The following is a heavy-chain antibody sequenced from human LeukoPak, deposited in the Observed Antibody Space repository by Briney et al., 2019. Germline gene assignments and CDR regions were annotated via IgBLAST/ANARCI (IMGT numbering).Heavy chain of an antibody. D-gene: IGHD5-12*01. V-gene: IGHV4-31*03. CDR3: ARAASGYDGYWFDP. J-gene: IGHJ5*02. Sequence: SRTLSLTCTVSGDSISSGAYYWTSVRQYPGTGLEWIGYISHIGTTYNNPSLKSRVSISVDTSKNQFSLKLSSVTAADTAVYYCARAASGYDGYWFDPWGQGTLVTVSS. CDR1: GDSISSGAYY. CDR2: ISHIGTT.